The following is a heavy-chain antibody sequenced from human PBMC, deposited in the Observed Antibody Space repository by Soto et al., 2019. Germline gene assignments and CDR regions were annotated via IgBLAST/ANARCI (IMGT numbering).Heavy chain of an antibody. J-gene: IGHJ4*02. CDR3: ARRYGSGFDY. Sequence: SETLSLTSIVFGCSISSYYWSWIRQPPGKGLEWIGYIYYSGSTNYNPSLKRRVTISVDTSKNQFSLKLSSVTAADTAVYYCARRYGSGFDYWGQGTLVTVSS. V-gene: IGHV4-59*08. CDR1: GCSISSYY. D-gene: IGHD3-10*01. CDR2: IYYSGST.